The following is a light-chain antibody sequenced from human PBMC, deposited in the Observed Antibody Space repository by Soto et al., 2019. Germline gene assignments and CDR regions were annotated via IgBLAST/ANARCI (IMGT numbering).Light chain of an antibody. CDR2: GAS. CDR1: QSVSSY. J-gene: IGKJ1*01. Sequence: EIVLTQSPAPLSFSPGERAPLSCRASQSVSSYLAWYQQKPGQAPRLLIDGASNRATGIPARFSGSGSGTEFTLTISSLQSEDFAVYFCQQYADWPKTFGQGTKVDIK. V-gene: IGKV3D-15*01. CDR3: QQYADWPKT.